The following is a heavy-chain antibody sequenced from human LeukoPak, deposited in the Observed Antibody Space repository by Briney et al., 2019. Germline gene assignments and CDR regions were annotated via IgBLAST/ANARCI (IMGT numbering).Heavy chain of an antibody. D-gene: IGHD3-10*01. CDR2: INHSGST. CDR1: GGSFSGYY. Sequence: SETLSLTCAVYGGSFSGYYWSWIRQPPGKGLEWIGEINHSGSTNYNPSLKSRVTISVDTSKNQFSLKLSSVTAADTAVYYCARGRRYCGSGTTGDYWGQGTLVTVSS. V-gene: IGHV4-34*01. J-gene: IGHJ4*02. CDR3: ARGRRYCGSGTTGDY.